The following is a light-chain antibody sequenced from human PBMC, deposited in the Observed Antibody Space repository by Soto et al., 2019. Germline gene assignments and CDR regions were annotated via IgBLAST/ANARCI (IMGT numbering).Light chain of an antibody. Sequence: QSVLTQPPSASGTPGQRVTISCSGSSSNIGINTVNWYQQLPGTAPKLLIYCDNQRPSGVPDRFSGSKSGTSASLAISGLQSEDEADYYCAVWDDSLNGWVFGGGTKVTVL. CDR1: SSNIGINT. J-gene: IGLJ3*02. CDR2: CDN. V-gene: IGLV1-44*01. CDR3: AVWDDSLNGWV.